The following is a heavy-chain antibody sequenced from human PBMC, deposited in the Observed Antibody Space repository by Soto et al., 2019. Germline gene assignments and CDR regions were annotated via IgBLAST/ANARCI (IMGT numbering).Heavy chain of an antibody. D-gene: IGHD3-9*01. V-gene: IGHV1-69*13. J-gene: IGHJ5*02. Sequence: SVKVSCKASGGTFSRYAISWVRQAPGHGLEWMGGIIPIFGTANYAQKFQGRVTITADESTSTAYMELSSLRSEDTAVYYCARRGAPTYYDISTGFQTGFDRWGQGRVVTV. CDR2: IIPIFGTA. CDR3: ARRGAPTYYDISTGFQTGFDR. CDR1: GGTFSRYA.